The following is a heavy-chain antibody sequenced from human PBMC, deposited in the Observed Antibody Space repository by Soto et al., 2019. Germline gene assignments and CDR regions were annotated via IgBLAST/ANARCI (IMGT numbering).Heavy chain of an antibody. CDR3: ARDGAQQGDYGMDV. D-gene: IGHD6-13*01. CDR1: GDSISSNNYY. J-gene: IGHJ6*02. V-gene: IGHV4-39*02. Sequence: SETLSLTCTVSGDSISSNNYYWGWIRQPPGKGLEWIGGINYSGSTYYDPSLKSRVTISVDTSKNQFSLKLSSVTAADTAVYYCARDGAQQGDYGMDVWGQGTTVTVSS. CDR2: INYSGST.